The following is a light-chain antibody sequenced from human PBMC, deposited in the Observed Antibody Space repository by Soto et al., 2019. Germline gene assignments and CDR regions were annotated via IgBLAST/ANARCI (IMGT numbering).Light chain of an antibody. J-gene: IGKJ1*01. V-gene: IGKV1-17*03. Sequence: DIQLTQSPSAMSASVGDRVTITCRASQDISNYLAWFRQKPGKVPERLISAASTLQSGVPSRFSGSGPGAEFALTISSLQPEDVATYYCLQHKSYPLTFGQGTKVEIK. CDR1: QDISNY. CDR2: AAS. CDR3: LQHKSYPLT.